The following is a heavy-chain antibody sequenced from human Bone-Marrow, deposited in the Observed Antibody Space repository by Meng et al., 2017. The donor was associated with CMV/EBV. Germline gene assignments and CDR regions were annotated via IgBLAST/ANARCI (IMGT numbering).Heavy chain of an antibody. CDR2: ISYSGTT. CDR3: AREYSSFDY. J-gene: IGHJ4*02. V-gene: IGHV4-59*01. Sequence: ESLKISCAASGFTFDDYGMSWVRQAPGKGLEWIGYISYSGTTNYYPSLKSRVTISRDTSKNQFSLKLTSVTPADTAVYYCAREYSSFDYWGQGTLVTVSS. CDR1: GFTFDDYG. D-gene: IGHD5-18*01.